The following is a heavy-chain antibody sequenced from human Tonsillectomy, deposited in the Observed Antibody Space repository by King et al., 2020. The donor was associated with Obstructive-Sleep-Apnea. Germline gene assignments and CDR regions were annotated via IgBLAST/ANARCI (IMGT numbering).Heavy chain of an antibody. Sequence: EVQLVESGGGLVQPGGSLRLSCVASGFTFSSYWMSWVRQAPGKGLEWVANIKEDGSERYYVDSVKGRFTISRDNAKNSLYLQMNSLRVEDTAVYYCGAPPEIAADAGWFDPWGQGTLVTVSS. CDR1: GFTFSSYW. D-gene: IGHD6-13*01. J-gene: IGHJ5*02. CDR2: IKEDGSER. V-gene: IGHV3-7*01. CDR3: GAPPEIAADAGWFDP.